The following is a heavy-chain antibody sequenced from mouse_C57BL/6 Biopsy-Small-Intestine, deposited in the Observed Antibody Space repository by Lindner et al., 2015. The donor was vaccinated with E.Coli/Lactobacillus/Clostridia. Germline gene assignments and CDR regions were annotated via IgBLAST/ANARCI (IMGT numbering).Heavy chain of an antibody. CDR3: ARGGYGVYYFDY. CDR2: IYPRNGNT. CDR1: DYTFISYG. V-gene: IGHV1-81*01. J-gene: IGHJ2*01. D-gene: IGHD3-1*01. Sequence: VQLQESGAELARPGASVKLSCKASDYTFISYGISWVRQRTGQGLEWIGEIYPRNGNTYYNEKFKGKATLTADKSSSTAYMELRSLTSEDSAVYFCARGGYGVYYFDYWGQGTTLTVSS.